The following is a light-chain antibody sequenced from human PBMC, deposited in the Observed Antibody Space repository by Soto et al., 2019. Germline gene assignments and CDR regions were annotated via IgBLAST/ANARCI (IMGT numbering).Light chain of an antibody. J-gene: IGKJ1*01. Sequence: DIQMTQSPSTLSASVGDRVTITCPASQSVSSWLAWYQQKPGKAPNLLIYDASSLQSGVPSRFSGSGSDTEFTLTIHSLHPDDFATYYCQQYNSYSTFGQGTKVEIK. CDR2: DAS. CDR1: QSVSSW. V-gene: IGKV1-5*01. CDR3: QQYNSYST.